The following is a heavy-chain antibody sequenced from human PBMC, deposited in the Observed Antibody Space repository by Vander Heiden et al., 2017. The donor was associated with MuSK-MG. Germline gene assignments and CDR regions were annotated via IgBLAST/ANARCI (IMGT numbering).Heavy chain of an antibody. CDR2: IKGDGRST. V-gene: IGHV3-74*01. Sequence: EVQLVESGGGLVQPGGSLRLSCAASGFPFSSYWMHWVRQAPGKGLVWVSRIKGDGRSTSYADSVKGRFTISRDNAKNTLYLQMNSLRVEDTAVYYCARDPRWFETAAGDAFDIWGQGTVVTVSS. CDR1: GFPFSSYW. D-gene: IGHD6-13*01. CDR3: ARDPRWFETAAGDAFDI. J-gene: IGHJ3*02.